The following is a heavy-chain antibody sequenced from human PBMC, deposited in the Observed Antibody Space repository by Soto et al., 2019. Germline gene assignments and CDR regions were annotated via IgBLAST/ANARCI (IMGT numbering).Heavy chain of an antibody. CDR2: MNPNSGNT. J-gene: IGHJ4*02. CDR1: GYTFTSYD. CDR3: ARVSTLRFLEWLPASGNFDY. Sequence: GASVKVSCKASGYTFTSYDINWVRQATGQGLEWMGWMNPNSGNTGYAQKFQGRVTMTRNTSISTAYMELSSLRSEETAVYYCARVSTLRFLEWLPASGNFDYWGQGTLVTVSS. D-gene: IGHD3-3*01. V-gene: IGHV1-8*01.